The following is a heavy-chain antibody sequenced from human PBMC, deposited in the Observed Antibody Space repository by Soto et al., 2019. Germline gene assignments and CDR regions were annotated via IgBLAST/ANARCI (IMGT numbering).Heavy chain of an antibody. D-gene: IGHD5-12*01. Sequence: EVQLVESGGTVVQPGESLRLSCAASGFTISSYWMSWVRQAPGKGLEWVANIKQDGSERYYMGSVNGRFTISRDNAKNSLYLQMSSLTVEDTAVYYCARWDNGYDFGGQGTLVTISS. CDR1: GFTISSYW. CDR2: IKQDGSER. J-gene: IGHJ4*02. CDR3: ARWDNGYDF. V-gene: IGHV3-7*01.